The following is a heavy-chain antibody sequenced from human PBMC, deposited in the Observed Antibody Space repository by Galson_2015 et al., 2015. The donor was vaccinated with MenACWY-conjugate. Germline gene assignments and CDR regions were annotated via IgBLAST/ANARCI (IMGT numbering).Heavy chain of an antibody. J-gene: IGHJ4*02. Sequence: ETLSLTCTVSGGSISSYYWSWIRQPPGKGLEWIGYIYYSGNTNYNPSLKSRVTISVDTSKNQFSLELSSVTAADTAVYYCARRRDGSSKNFDYWGQGTLVTVSS. CDR2: IYYSGNT. CDR1: GGSISSYY. V-gene: IGHV4-59*01. D-gene: IGHD5-24*01. CDR3: ARRRDGSSKNFDY.